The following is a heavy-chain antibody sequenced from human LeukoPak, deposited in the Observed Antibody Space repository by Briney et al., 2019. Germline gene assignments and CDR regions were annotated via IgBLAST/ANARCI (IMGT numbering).Heavy chain of an antibody. D-gene: IGHD7-27*01. V-gene: IGHV1-2*02. CDR2: INPKSGDT. J-gene: IGHJ4*02. Sequence: GASVKVSCKASGYTFSDYYMHWWRQAPGQRLEWLGWINPKSGDTNFAQNFQGRATMTRDTSISTAYMELSSLTSDDRAVYYCARGPNTGAFDAWGQGTLVIVSS. CDR3: ARGPNTGAFDA. CDR1: GYTFSDYY.